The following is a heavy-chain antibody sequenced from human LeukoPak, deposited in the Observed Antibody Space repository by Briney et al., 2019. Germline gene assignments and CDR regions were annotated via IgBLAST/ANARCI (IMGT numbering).Heavy chain of an antibody. V-gene: IGHV3-21*06. D-gene: IGHD5-12*01. Sequence: GGSLILSCAASGFFFRSYTMNWVRQAPGKGLEWVTSISTTSSYIYYADSVKGRFTISRDNGKNSLYLQMNSLRAEDTAVYYCASGYDPIDYWGQGTLVTVSS. CDR3: ASGYDPIDY. J-gene: IGHJ4*02. CDR1: GFFFRSYT. CDR2: ISTTSSYI.